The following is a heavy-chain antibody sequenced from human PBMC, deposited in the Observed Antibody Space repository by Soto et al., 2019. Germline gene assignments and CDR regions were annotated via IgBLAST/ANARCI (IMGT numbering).Heavy chain of an antibody. CDR1: GFTFSRFA. J-gene: IGHJ4*02. V-gene: IGHV3-23*01. D-gene: IGHD3-16*01. CDR2: INSSGGTT. Sequence: EVQLLESGGGLVQPGGSLRLSCAVSGFTFSRFAMSWVRQAPGQWLEWVPPINSSGGTTYYSDSVKGRFTISRDNSKNTLYLQMYSLRAEDTAVYYCARDYSYACDYWGQGTLVTVSS. CDR3: ARDYSYACDY.